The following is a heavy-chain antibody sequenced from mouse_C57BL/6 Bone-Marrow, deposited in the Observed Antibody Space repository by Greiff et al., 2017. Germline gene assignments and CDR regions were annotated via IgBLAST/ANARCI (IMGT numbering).Heavy chain of an antibody. J-gene: IGHJ2*01. V-gene: IGHV2-9-1*01. CDR1: GFSLTSYA. CDR3: ARGGTVVATGYLDY. D-gene: IGHD1-1*01. Sequence: VKLMESGPGLVAPSQSLSITCTVSGFSLTSYAISWVRQPPGKGLEWLGVIWTGGGTNYNSALKSRMSISKDNSKSQVFLKMNSLQTDDTARYYCARGGTVVATGYLDYWGQGTTLTVSS. CDR2: IWTGGGT.